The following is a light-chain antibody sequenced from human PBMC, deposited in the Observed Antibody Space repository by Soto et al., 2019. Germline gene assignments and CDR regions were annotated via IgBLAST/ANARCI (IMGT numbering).Light chain of an antibody. CDR3: QQNYNTPIT. CDR2: AAS. Sequence: DIQMTQSPSSLSASVGDRVTITCRASQSISSYLNWYQQKPGKAPNLLIYAASSLQGGVPLRFSGSGSGTDFTLTISSLQPEDSATYYCQQNYNTPITFGQGTRLEIK. V-gene: IGKV1-39*01. J-gene: IGKJ5*01. CDR1: QSISSY.